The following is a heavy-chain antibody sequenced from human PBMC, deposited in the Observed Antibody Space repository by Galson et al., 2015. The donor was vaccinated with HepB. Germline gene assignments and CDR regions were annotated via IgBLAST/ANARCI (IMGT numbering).Heavy chain of an antibody. D-gene: IGHD3-22*01. CDR2: INQDGSDK. J-gene: IGHJ4*02. V-gene: IGHV3-7*01. CDR3: ARERYYYDSSGYSVSAY. Sequence: SLRLSCAASGFVFSDYWMNWVRQAPGKGLEWVANINQDGSDKYYVDSVKGRFIISRDNAKKSLYLQMNSLRAEDTAVYYCARERYYYDSSGYSVSAYWGQGTLVTVSS. CDR1: GFVFSDYW.